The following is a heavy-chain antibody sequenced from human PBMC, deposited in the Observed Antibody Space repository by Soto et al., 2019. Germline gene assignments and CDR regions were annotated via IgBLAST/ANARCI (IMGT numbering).Heavy chain of an antibody. Sequence: EVQLVESGGDLVQPGGSLRLSCAASGFTFSTYWMHWVRQAPGKGLLWVSRXXXXXTXATYADSVKGRFTISRDNAKXXXXXXXXXXXXXXXXXXXXXXXXXXXXANWGQGTLVTVSS. CDR3: XXXXXXXXAN. CDR1: GFTFSTYW. CDR2: XXXXXTXA. J-gene: IGHJ4*02. V-gene: IGHV3-74*01.